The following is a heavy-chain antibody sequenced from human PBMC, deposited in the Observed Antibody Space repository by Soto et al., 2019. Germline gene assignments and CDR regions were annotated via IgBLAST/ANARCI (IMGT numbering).Heavy chain of an antibody. Sequence: PVGSLRLCCAASGFTFGNAWVSWVRQTPGKGLEWVGRIKSKTDGGTTDYAAPVKGRFTISRDDSKNTLYLQMNSLKTEDTAVYYCTTYRWPDAFDIWGQGTMVTVSS. D-gene: IGHD3-16*02. CDR2: IKSKTDGGTT. J-gene: IGHJ3*02. CDR1: GFTFGNAW. V-gene: IGHV3-15*01. CDR3: TTYRWPDAFDI.